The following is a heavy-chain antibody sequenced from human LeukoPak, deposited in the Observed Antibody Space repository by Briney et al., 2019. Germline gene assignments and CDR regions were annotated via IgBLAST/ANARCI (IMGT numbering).Heavy chain of an antibody. CDR3: TRRGYCSSTSCYADV. CDR1: GYTFTSYD. V-gene: IGHV1-8*03. D-gene: IGHD2-2*01. CDR2: MNPNSGNT. Sequence: ASVKVSCKASGYTFTSYDINWVRQATGQGLEWMGWMNPNSGNTGYAQKFQGRVTITRNTSISTAYMELSSLRSEDTAVYYCTRRGYCSSTSCYADVWGKGTTVTISS. J-gene: IGHJ6*04.